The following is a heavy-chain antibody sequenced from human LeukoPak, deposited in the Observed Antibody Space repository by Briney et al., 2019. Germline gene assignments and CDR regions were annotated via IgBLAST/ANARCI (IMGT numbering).Heavy chain of an antibody. J-gene: IGHJ4*02. D-gene: IGHD3-22*01. CDR1: GFTFSSYA. Sequence: GGSLRLSRAASGFTFSSYAMSWVRQAPGKGLEWVSAISGSGGSTYYADSVKGRFTISRDNSKNTLYLQMNSLRAEDTAVYYCAKGLTNYYDSSGSFDYWGQGTLVTVSS. CDR3: AKGLTNYYDSSGSFDY. CDR2: ISGSGGST. V-gene: IGHV3-23*01.